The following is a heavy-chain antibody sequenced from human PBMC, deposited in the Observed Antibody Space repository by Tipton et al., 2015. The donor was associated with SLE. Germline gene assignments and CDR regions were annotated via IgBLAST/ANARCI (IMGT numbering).Heavy chain of an antibody. CDR3: AVGYCSSTSCQREYFQH. CDR1: GGSISSYY. J-gene: IGHJ1*01. CDR2: IYYSGST. D-gene: IGHD2-2*01. V-gene: IGHV4-59*08. Sequence: TLSLTCTVSGGSISSYYWSWIRQPPGKGLEWIGYIYYSGSTFYNPSLKSRVAISVDTSNNQFSLNLKSVTAADTAVFYCAVGYCSSTSCQREYFQHWGQGILVTVSS.